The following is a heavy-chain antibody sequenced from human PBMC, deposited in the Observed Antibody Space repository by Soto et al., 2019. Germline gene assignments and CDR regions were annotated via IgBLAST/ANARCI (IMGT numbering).Heavy chain of an antibody. J-gene: IGHJ6*02. CDR2: IIPIFGTA. CDR3: ARAQDFWSGYYPRDYYYGMDV. D-gene: IGHD3-3*01. Sequence: GASVKVSCKASGGTFSSYAISWVRQAPGQGLEWMGGIIPIFGTANYAQKFQGRVTITADKSTSTAYMELSSLRSEDTAVYYCARAQDFWSGYYPRDYYYGMDVWGQGTTVTVSS. V-gene: IGHV1-69*06. CDR1: GGTFSSYA.